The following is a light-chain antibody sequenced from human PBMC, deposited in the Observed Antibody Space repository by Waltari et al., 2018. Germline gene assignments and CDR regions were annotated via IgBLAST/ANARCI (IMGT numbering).Light chain of an antibody. Sequence: QSALTQPASVSGSPGQSIPLSCTGPSNDLGNYDLVSWYQQRSGEAPKLLMYGATKRPSGVSNRFSGSKSGKTASLTISGLQTEDEADYYCFSFVAANSFVFGPGTKVTVL. CDR1: SNDLGNYDL. CDR2: GAT. CDR3: FSFVAANSFV. V-gene: IGLV2-23*01. J-gene: IGLJ1*01.